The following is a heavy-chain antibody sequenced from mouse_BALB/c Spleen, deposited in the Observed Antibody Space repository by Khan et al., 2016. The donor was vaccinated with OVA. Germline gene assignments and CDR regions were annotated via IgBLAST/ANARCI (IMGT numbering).Heavy chain of an antibody. CDR1: GYSITSDYA. J-gene: IGHJ2*01. D-gene: IGHD1-1*01. Sequence: EVQLQESGPGLVKPSQSLSLTCTVTGYSITSDYAWNWIRQFPENKLEWMGFISYSGNTNPNPSLKSRISITRDTSKNQFFLQLNSVTTEDTATDYCARVYGGDFDYWGQGTTLTVSS. V-gene: IGHV3-2*02. CDR3: ARVYGGDFDY. CDR2: ISYSGNT.